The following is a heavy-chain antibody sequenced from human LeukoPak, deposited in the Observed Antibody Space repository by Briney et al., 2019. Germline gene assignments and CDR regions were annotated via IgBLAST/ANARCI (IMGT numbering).Heavy chain of an antibody. J-gene: IGHJ6*03. CDR3: ARGVVVLAAAFIPKKIDVKRHYYHMDV. CDR1: GGSFSGYY. D-gene: IGHD6-13*01. CDR2: INHRGTT. V-gene: IGHV4-34*01. Sequence: SETLSLTCAVSGGSFSGYYWSWIRQPPGKGLEWIGEINHRGTTNYNPPFKGRVTISVDTSKNQFSLKLSSVTAADTAVYYCARGVVVLAAAFIPKKIDVKRHYYHMDVWGKGTTVTVSS.